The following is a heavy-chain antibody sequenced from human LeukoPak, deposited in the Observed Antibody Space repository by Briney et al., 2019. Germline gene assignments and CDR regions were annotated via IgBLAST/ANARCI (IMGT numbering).Heavy chain of an antibody. CDR3: ARGRPRGQYTSNWTEYFQT. J-gene: IGHJ1*01. Sequence: PGGSLRLSCAASGFTFSSYAMSWIRQSPGKGLEWIGEINHSGNTHYSSALKSRVTISVDTSKNQFSLKLSSVTAADTAVYYCARGRPRGQYTSNWTEYFQTWGQGTLVTVSS. D-gene: IGHD6-13*01. CDR1: GFTFSSYA. CDR2: INHSGNT. V-gene: IGHV4-34*01.